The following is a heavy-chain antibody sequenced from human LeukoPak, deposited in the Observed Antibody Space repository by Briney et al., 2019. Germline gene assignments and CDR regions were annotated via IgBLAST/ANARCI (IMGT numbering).Heavy chain of an antibody. J-gene: IGHJ6*04. V-gene: IGHV1-69*13. CDR3: ARYDYYHYGMDV. CDR2: IIPIFGTV. Sequence: ASVKVSCKASGGTFSSYDLSWVRQAPGRGLEWMGGIIPIFGTVNYAQKFQGRVTITADESTSTAYMELSSLRSEDTAVYYCARYDYYHYGMDVWGKGTTVTVSS. CDR1: GGTFSSYD.